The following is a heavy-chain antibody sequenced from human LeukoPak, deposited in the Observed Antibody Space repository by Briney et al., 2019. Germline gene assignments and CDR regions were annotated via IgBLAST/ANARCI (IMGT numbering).Heavy chain of an antibody. CDR1: GFTFSNFW. V-gene: IGHV3-7*03. J-gene: IGHJ4*02. CDR3: ARGRVDDY. CDR2: IKQDGSEK. Sequence: GGSLRLSCAASGFTFSNFWMTWVRQAPGKGLEWVANIKQDGSEKYYVDSVKGRFTISRDNAKNSLYLQMNSLRAEDTAVYYCARGRVDDYWGQGTLVTVPS.